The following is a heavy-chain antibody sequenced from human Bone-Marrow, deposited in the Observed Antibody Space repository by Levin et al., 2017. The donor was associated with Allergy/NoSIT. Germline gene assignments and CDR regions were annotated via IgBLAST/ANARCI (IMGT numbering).Heavy chain of an antibody. CDR1: GYSFTNYW. CDR3: ARLVSPSLTSGSYWGAFDS. CDR2: IYPDDSDV. V-gene: IGHV5-51*01. Sequence: NPGESLKISCKGSGYSFTNYWIAWVRQMPGKGLEWMGIIYPDDSDVKYSPSFQGQVTISADKSIRTAFLQWSSLKASDSAMYYCARLVSPSLTSGSYWGAFDSWGQGTFVTVSS. J-gene: IGHJ4*02. D-gene: IGHD1-26*01.